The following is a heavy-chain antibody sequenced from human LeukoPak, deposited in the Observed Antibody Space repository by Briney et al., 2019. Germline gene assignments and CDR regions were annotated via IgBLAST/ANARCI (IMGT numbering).Heavy chain of an antibody. J-gene: IGHJ4*02. V-gene: IGHV4-59*01. D-gene: IGHD3-10*01. Sequence: SETLSLTCTVSGGSISSYYWSWIRQPPGKGLEWIGYIYYSGSTNYNPSLKSRVTISVDTSKNQFSLKLSSVTAADTAVYYCVRTYGSGSYYFDYWGQGTLVTVSS. CDR3: VRTYGSGSYYFDY. CDR1: GGSISSYY. CDR2: IYYSGST.